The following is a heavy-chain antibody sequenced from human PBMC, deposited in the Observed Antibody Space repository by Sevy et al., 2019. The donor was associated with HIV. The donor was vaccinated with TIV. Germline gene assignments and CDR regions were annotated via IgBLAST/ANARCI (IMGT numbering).Heavy chain of an antibody. Sequence: GGSLRLSCGASGFTFSTYWMSWVRQAPGKGLEWVGRIKSKTDGGTTDYAAPVKGRFTISRDASKNTLYLQMNSLKTEDTAVYYCTNHCTNGVCSDYWGQGTLVTVSS. CDR2: IKSKTDGGTT. V-gene: IGHV3-15*01. J-gene: IGHJ4*02. CDR3: TNHCTNGVCSDY. D-gene: IGHD2-8*01. CDR1: GFTFSTYW.